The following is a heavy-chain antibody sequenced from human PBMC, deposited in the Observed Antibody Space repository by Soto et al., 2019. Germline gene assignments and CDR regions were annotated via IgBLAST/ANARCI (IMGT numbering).Heavy chain of an antibody. V-gene: IGHV4-34*01. CDR3: ARDKITGLFDY. Sequence: QVQLQQWGAGLLKPSETLSLTCAVYGGSFSGYYWTWIRQPPGTGLEWIGEINHSGSTNYNPSLKSRVTISVDTSKNQFSLKLTSVIAADTAVVYCARDKITGLFDYWGQGTLVTISS. CDR2: INHSGST. CDR1: GGSFSGYY. D-gene: IGHD2-8*02. J-gene: IGHJ4*02.